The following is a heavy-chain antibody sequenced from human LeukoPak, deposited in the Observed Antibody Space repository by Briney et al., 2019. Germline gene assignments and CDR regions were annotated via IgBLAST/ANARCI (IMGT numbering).Heavy chain of an antibody. D-gene: IGHD3-22*01. Sequence: GASVKVSCKASGYTFTSYDINWVRQAPGQGLEWMGGIIPIFGTANYAQKFQGRVTITTDESTSTAYMELSSLRSEDTAVYYCARAGGYYYVQYYFDYWGQGTLVTVSS. V-gene: IGHV1-69*05. CDR2: IIPIFGTA. J-gene: IGHJ4*02. CDR1: GYTFTSYD. CDR3: ARAGGYYYVQYYFDY.